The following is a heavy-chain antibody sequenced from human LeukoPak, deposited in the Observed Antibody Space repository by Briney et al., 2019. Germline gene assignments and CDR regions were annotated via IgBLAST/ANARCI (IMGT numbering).Heavy chain of an antibody. Sequence: GASVKVSCKASGYTFTSYDINWVRQATGQGLEWMGWMNPNSGNTGYAQKFQGRVTMTRNTPISTAYMELSSLRSEDTAVYYCARGGYYYGSGSYSHYYYYGMDVWGQGTTVTVS. CDR3: ARGGYYYGSGSYSHYYYYGMDV. CDR1: GYTFTSYD. D-gene: IGHD3-10*01. CDR2: MNPNSGNT. V-gene: IGHV1-8*01. J-gene: IGHJ6*02.